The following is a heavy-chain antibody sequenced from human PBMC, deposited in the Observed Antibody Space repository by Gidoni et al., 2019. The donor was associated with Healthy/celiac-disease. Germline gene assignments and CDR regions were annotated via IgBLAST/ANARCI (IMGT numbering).Heavy chain of an antibody. Sequence: QVPLVESGGGVVQPGRSLRLSCAASGFTFRSYGMHWVRQAPGKGLEWVAVISYDGSNKYYADSVKGRFTNSRDNSKNTLYLQMNSLRAEDTAVYYCAKFPGVGATTEGDYWGQGTLVTVSS. CDR2: ISYDGSNK. CDR1: GFTFRSYG. CDR3: AKFPGVGATTEGDY. D-gene: IGHD1-26*01. J-gene: IGHJ4*02. V-gene: IGHV3-30*18.